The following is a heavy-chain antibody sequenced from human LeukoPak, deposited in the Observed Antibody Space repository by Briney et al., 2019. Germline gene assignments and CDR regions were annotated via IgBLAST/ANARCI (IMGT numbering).Heavy chain of an antibody. D-gene: IGHD5-12*01. CDR2: IIPIFGTT. V-gene: IGHV1-69*13. Sequence: SVKVSCKASGYTFTGYYMHWVRQAPGQGLEWMGGIIPIFGTTNYAQKFQGRVTITADDSTSTAYMELSSLRSEDTAVYYCARSVGYSGYGIDYWGQGTLVTVSS. CDR3: ARSVGYSGYGIDY. J-gene: IGHJ4*02. CDR1: GYTFTGYY.